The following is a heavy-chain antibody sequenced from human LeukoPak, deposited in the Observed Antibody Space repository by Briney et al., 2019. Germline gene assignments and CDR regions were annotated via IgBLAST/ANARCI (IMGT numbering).Heavy chain of an antibody. V-gene: IGHV3-21*04. CDR3: VRDYLRGGGIQLWTPVSYYYYYMDV. CDR2: ISSSSSYI. Sequence: GGSLRLSCAASGFTFSSYSMNWVRQAPGKGLEWVSSISSSSSYIYYADSVKGRFTISSDNAKNSLYLQMNSLRAEDTALYYCVRDYLRGGGIQLWTPVSYYYYYMDVWGKGATVTVSS. CDR1: GFTFSSYS. D-gene: IGHD5-18*01. J-gene: IGHJ6*03.